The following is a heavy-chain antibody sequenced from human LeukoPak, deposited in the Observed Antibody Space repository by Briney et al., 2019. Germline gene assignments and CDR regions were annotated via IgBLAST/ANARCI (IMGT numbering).Heavy chain of an antibody. CDR3: ARLATGTTFRFDP. CDR1: GGSISRYY. CDR2: IYYSGST. J-gene: IGHJ5*02. D-gene: IGHD1-1*01. Sequence: PSETLSLTCTVSGGSISRYYWSWIRQPPGKGLEWIGYIYYSGSTNYNPSLKSRVTISVDTSKNQFSLKLSSVTAADTAVYYCARLATGTTFRFDPWGQGTLVTVSS. V-gene: IGHV4-59*01.